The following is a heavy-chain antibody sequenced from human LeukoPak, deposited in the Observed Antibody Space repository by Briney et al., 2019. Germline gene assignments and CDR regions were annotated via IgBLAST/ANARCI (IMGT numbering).Heavy chain of an antibody. V-gene: IGHV1-69*13. CDR1: GGTFSSYA. D-gene: IGHD3-10*01. J-gene: IGHJ6*02. CDR3: ARVILPPPTYGSGSYPAGRSYHYGMDV. CDR2: IIPIFGTA. Sequence: GASVKVSCKASGGTFSSYAISWVRQAPGQGLEWMGGIIPIFGTANYAQKFQGRVTITADESTSTAYMELSSLRSEDTAVYYCARVILPPPTYGSGSYPAGRSYHYGMDVWGQGTTVTVSS.